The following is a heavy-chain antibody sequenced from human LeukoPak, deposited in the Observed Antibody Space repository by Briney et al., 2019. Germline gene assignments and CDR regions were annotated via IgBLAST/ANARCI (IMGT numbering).Heavy chain of an antibody. V-gene: IGHV1-69*01. CDR2: IIHIFGTA. CDR1: GGTFSSYA. J-gene: IGHJ6*03. D-gene: IGHD3-10*01. CDR3: ARGSAYGSGPWGYYYYMDV. Sequence: SVKVSCKASGGTFSSYAISWVRQAPGQGRGGMGGIIHIFGTANNAQKFQGRVTITADESTSTAYMELSSLRAEDTAVYYCARGSAYGSGPWGYYYYMDVWGKGTTVTVSS.